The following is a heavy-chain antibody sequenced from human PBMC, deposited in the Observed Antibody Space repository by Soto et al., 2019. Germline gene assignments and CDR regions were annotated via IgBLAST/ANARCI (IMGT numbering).Heavy chain of an antibody. V-gene: IGHV3-33*01. CDR3: ARAIYCRGGSCFIDNWFDS. CDR1: GYSFGSHG. J-gene: IGHJ5*01. Sequence: GGSLRLSCAGSGYSFGSHGIHWVRQAPGKGLEWLAIVWFDGSKEYYADSVKGRFTVSRDNSINTAYLQINSLRADDTAVYYCARAIYCRGGSCFIDNWFDSWGQGTLVTVSS. D-gene: IGHD2-15*01. CDR2: VWFDGSKE.